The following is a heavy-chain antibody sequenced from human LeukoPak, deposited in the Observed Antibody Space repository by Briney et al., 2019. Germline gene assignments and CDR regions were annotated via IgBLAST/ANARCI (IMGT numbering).Heavy chain of an antibody. J-gene: IGHJ1*01. CDR1: GFTFSSYA. D-gene: IGHD4-17*01. CDR2: ISGSGGST. Sequence: PGGSLRLSCAASGFTFSSYAMSWVRQAPGKGLEWVSVISGSGGSTYYADSVKGRFTISRDKSKNTLYLQMNSLRAEDTAVYYCAKADDYGDYNGAEYLQHWGQGTPVTVSS. V-gene: IGHV3-23*01. CDR3: AKADDYGDYNGAEYLQH.